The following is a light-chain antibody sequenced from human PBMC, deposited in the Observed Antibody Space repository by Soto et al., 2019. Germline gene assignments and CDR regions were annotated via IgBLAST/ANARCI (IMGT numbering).Light chain of an antibody. Sequence: DIVMTQSPDSLAVSLGERATINCKSSQSVLYSSNNKNYLAWYQQKPGQPPKLLIYWASTRESGVPDRFSGSGSGKDFTLTISSLQGEDFAVYYCQEYIQWPPGMLGPGTKVDIK. V-gene: IGKV4-1*01. CDR3: QEYIQWPPGM. CDR2: WAS. CDR1: QSVLYSSNNKNY. J-gene: IGKJ1*01.